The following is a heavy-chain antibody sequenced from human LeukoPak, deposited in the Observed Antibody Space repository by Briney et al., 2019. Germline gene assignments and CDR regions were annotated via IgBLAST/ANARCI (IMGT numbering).Heavy chain of an antibody. CDR2: MNPNSGNT. V-gene: IGHV1-8*01. CDR1: GYTFTSYD. CDR3: ARGRYYGSGSYYKNWFDP. Sequence: GASVKVSCKASGYTFTSYDINWVRQATGQGLEWMGWMNPNSGNTGYAQKFQGRVTMTRNTSISTAYMELSSLRSEDAAVYYCARGRYYGSGSYYKNWFDPWGQGTLVTVSS. D-gene: IGHD3-10*01. J-gene: IGHJ5*02.